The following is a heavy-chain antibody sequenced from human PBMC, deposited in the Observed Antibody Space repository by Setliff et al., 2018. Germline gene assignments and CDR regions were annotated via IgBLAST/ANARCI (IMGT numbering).Heavy chain of an antibody. CDR3: ARDHVYGSQYYYYYYGMGV. D-gene: IGHD3-10*01. Sequence: HPGGSLRLSCAASGFTFSRYWMSWVRQAPGKGLEWVANIKQDGSEKYYVDSVKGRFTISRDNAKNSLYLQMNSLRAEDTAVYYCARDHVYGSQYYYYYYGMGVWGQGTTVTVSS. V-gene: IGHV3-7*01. CDR1: GFTFSRYW. J-gene: IGHJ6*02. CDR2: IKQDGSEK.